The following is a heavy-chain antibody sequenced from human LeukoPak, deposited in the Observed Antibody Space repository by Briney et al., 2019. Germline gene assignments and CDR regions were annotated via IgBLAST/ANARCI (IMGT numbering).Heavy chain of an antibody. V-gene: IGHV1-18*01. D-gene: IGHD3/OR15-3a*01. J-gene: IGHJ4*02. CDR3: ARPRGDFWTYYFDY. CDR2: ISAYNGNT. CDR1: GYTFTSYG. Sequence: ASVKVSCKASGYTFTSYGISWVRQAPGQGLEWMGWISAYNGNTNYAQKLQGRVTMTTDTSTSTAYMELRSLRSDDTAVYYCARPRGDFWTYYFDYWGQGTLVTVSS.